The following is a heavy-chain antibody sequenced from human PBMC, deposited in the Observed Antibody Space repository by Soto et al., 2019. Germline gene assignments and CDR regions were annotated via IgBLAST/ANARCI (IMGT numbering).Heavy chain of an antibody. V-gene: IGHV1-69*06. CDR2: IIPLFGTP. CDR1: GGTFSNYA. CDR3: AKGAMGTIAATGFDY. J-gene: IGHJ4*02. Sequence: QVQLVQSGAEVKKPGSSVKVSCKASGGTFSNYAINWVRQAPGQGLEWMGGIIPLFGTPNYAQKFQGRVTITADRSTRTGYMELSSLRSDDTAVYYCAKGAMGTIAATGFDYWGQGTLVTVSS. D-gene: IGHD6-13*01.